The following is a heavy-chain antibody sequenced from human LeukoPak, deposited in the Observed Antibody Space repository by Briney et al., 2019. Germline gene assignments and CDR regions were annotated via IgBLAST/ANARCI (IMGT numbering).Heavy chain of an antibody. CDR1: GYSISSGYY. CDR3: GRVTEWNDFDY. J-gene: IGHJ4*02. V-gene: IGHV4-38-2*02. Sequence: SETLSLTCTVSGYSISSGYYWGWIRQPPGKGLEWIGSIYHSGSTYHNPSLKSRVAISVDLSKNQFSLNLNSVTAADTAVYYCGRVTEWNDFDYWGQGTLVTVSS. D-gene: IGHD1-1*01. CDR2: IYHSGST.